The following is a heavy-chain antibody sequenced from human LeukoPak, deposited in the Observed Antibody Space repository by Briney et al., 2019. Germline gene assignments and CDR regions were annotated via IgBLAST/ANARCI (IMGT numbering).Heavy chain of an antibody. CDR2: IKEDGSEK. D-gene: IGHD6-13*01. CDR3: ARPIAAAYFDY. Sequence: GGSLRLSCAASGFTFSSYWMSWVRQAPGKGLEWVANIKEDGSEKYYVDSVKGRFTISRDNAKNSLYVQMNSPRAEDTAVYYCARPIAAAYFDYWGQGTLVTVSS. J-gene: IGHJ4*02. V-gene: IGHV3-7*03. CDR1: GFTFSSYW.